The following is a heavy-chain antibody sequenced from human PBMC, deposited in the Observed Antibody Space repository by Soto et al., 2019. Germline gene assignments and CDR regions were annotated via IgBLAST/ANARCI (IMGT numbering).Heavy chain of an antibody. CDR1: GYTFSKYA. V-gene: IGHV1-3*01. CDR3: ASGIWVATPASYYFDS. D-gene: IGHD2-2*01. CDR2: INAGNGNT. Sequence: QVQLVQSGAEVKKPGASVMVSCKASGYTFSKYAMQWVRQAPGQGPEWMGWINAGNGNTKYSQKFQDRFTITRDTSANTAHMDLWSLTSEDTAMYYCASGIWVATPASYYFDSWGQGTQVTLSS. J-gene: IGHJ4*02.